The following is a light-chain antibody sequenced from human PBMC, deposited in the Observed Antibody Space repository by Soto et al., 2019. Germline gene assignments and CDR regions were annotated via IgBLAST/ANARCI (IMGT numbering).Light chain of an antibody. CDR3: QQYNNWPLT. J-gene: IGKJ4*01. Sequence: EIVMTQSPATLSVSPGERATLSCRASQRVSNNFAWYQQKPGQSPRLLIYGASTRATGIPARFTASGSGTKFTLTISSLQSEDFAVYYCQQYNNWPLTFGGGTKVDIK. V-gene: IGKV3-15*01. CDR1: QRVSNN. CDR2: GAS.